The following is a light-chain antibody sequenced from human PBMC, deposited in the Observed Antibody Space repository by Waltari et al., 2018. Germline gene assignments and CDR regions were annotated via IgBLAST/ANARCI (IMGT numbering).Light chain of an antibody. CDR2: GAS. CDR1: QSIGTH. Sequence: VMTQSPATLSVSPGERATLSCRDSQSIGTHLAWYQQNSGQPPRLLIYGASIRATGIPARFSGSGSGTEFTLTISTLQSEDFAVYYCQQYNNWPSFTFGPGTKVDVK. V-gene: IGKV3-15*01. J-gene: IGKJ3*01. CDR3: QQYNNWPSFT.